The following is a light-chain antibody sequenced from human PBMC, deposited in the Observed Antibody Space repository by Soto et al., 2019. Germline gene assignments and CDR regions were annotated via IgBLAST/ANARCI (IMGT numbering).Light chain of an antibody. V-gene: IGKV3-20*01. Sequence: EIVLTQSLGTLSLSPGESAILSCKASESIYINSFAWYYQKPGQPPRLLIYGASTRATGIPDRFSGSGSGTDFVLSIDRLEVEDSGIYYCQQYGASPFTFGPGTRVDIK. CDR3: QQYGASPFT. CDR1: ESIYINS. J-gene: IGKJ3*01. CDR2: GAS.